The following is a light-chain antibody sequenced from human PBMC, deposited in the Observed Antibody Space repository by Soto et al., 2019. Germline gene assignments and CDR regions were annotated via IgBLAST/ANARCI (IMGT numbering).Light chain of an antibody. J-gene: IGKJ2*01. CDR3: QQRYSTPPS. Sequence: DIQMTQSPSSLSASLGDRVTITCRASQSISSYLNWYQQKPGKAPKLLIYAASSWQIGVPSRFSGSGSGTDFTLTISSLQPEDFATYYSQQRYSTPPSCGQGTKLEIK. CDR1: QSISSY. V-gene: IGKV1-39*01. CDR2: AAS.